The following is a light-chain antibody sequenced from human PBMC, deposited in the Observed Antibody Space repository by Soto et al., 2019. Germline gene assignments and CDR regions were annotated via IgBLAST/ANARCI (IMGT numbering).Light chain of an antibody. CDR2: KAS. V-gene: IGKV1-5*03. J-gene: IGKJ1*01. CDR1: QSVGSW. Sequence: QMTQSPSTLYASEGDRVTITCWASQSVGSWLAWHQQKPGRAPKVLVYKASNLQDGVPSRFSGSESGTEFTLTISSLQPDDVATYFCHQYSRYPWTFGQGTKVEIK. CDR3: HQYSRYPWT.